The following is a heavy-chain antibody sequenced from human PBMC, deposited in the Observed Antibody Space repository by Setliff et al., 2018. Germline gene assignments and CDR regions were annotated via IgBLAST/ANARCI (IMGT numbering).Heavy chain of an antibody. CDR1: GFTFSSYS. V-gene: IGHV3-23*01. D-gene: IGHD1-26*01. J-gene: IGHJ4*02. CDR2: INNIGDTA. CDR3: AKFSRLGANTFFDY. Sequence: PGGSLRLSCAASGFTFSSYSMSWVRQAPGKGLEWVSVINNIGDTAYYADSVKGRFTIFRDNSKNPLSLQMNSLRAEDTAVYYCAKFSRLGANTFFDYWGQGTLVTVSS.